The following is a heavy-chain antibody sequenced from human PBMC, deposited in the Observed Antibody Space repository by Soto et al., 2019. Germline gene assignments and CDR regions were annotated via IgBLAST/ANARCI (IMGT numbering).Heavy chain of an antibody. J-gene: IGHJ4*02. Sequence: ATLTLTCTVSGGSVSSGSFYWSWIRQPPGKGLEWIGYIYYSGSTNYNPSLKSRVTISVDTSKNQFSLKLSSVTAADTAVYYCAREFFGVVDYWGQGTLVTVSS. D-gene: IGHD3-3*01. V-gene: IGHV4-61*01. CDR2: IYYSGST. CDR1: GGSVSSGSFY. CDR3: AREFFGVVDY.